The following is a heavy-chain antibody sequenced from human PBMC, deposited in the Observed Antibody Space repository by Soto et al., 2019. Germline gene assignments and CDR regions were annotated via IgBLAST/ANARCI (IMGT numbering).Heavy chain of an antibody. CDR2: ISGSGGST. D-gene: IGHD3-10*01. Sequence: SCAASGFTFSSYAMSWVRQAPGKGLEWVSAISGSGGSTYYADSVKGRFTISRDNSKNTLYLQMNSLRAEDTAVYYCAKDSRFGELYWFDPWGQGTLVTVSS. J-gene: IGHJ5*02. CDR3: AKDSRFGELYWFDP. V-gene: IGHV3-23*01. CDR1: GFTFSSYA.